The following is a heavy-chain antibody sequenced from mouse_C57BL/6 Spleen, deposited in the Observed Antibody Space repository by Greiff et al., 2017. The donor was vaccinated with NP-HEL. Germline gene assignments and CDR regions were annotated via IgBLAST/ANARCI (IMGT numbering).Heavy chain of an antibody. D-gene: IGHD4-1*01. J-gene: IGHJ2*01. CDR3: ARHQNWDYFDY. V-gene: IGHV5-6*01. CDR2: ISSGGSYT. CDR1: GFTFSSYG. Sequence: DVQLVESGGDLVKPGGSLKLSCAASGFTFSSYGMSWVRQTPDKRLEWVATISSGGSYTYYPDSVKGRFTISSDNAKNTLYLQMSSLKSEDTAMYYCARHQNWDYFDYWGQGTTLTVSS.